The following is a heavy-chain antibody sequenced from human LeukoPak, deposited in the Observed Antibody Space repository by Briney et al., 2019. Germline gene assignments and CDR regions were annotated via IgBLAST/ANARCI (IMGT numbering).Heavy chain of an antibody. J-gene: IGHJ5*02. CDR1: GYTFTGYY. Sequence: GASVKVSCKASGYTFTGYYMHWVRQAPGQGLEWMGWINPNSGGTNYAQKFQGRVTMTRGTSISTAYMELSRLRSDDTAVYYCASDALEWSYNWFDPWGQGTLVTVSS. CDR2: INPNSGGT. CDR3: ASDALEWSYNWFDP. D-gene: IGHD3-3*01. V-gene: IGHV1-2*02.